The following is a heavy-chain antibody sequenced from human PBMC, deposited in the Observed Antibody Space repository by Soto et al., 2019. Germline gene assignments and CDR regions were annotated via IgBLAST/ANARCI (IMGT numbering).Heavy chain of an antibody. Sequence: GSLRLSCAASGFTFSSYAMSWVRQAPGKGLEWVSAISGSGGSTYYADSVKGRFTISRDNSKNTLYLQMNSLRAEDTAAYYGAKDRYSSSWDYWGQGTLVAVSS. CDR1: GFTFSSYA. J-gene: IGHJ4*02. V-gene: IGHV3-23*01. CDR3: AKDRYSSSWDY. D-gene: IGHD6-13*01. CDR2: ISGSGGST.